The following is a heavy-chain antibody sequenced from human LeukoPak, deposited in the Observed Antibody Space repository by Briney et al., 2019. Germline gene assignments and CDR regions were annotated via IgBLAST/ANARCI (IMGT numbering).Heavy chain of an antibody. CDR3: ARLDEYSSSSRYYGMDV. Sequence: SVKVSCKVSGYTLTELSMHWVRQAPGKGLEWMGGIIPIFGTANYAQKFQGRVTITADESTSTAYMELSSLRSEDTAVYYCARLDEYSSSSRYYGMDVWGQGTTVTVSS. CDR1: GYTLTELS. V-gene: IGHV1-69*13. J-gene: IGHJ6*02. CDR2: IIPIFGTA. D-gene: IGHD6-6*01.